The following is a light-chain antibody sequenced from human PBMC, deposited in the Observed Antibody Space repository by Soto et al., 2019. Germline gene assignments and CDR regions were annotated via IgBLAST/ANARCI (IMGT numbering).Light chain of an antibody. CDR3: QQYNTAPMT. CDR1: QSVSSDY. J-gene: IGKJ4*01. CDR2: GAS. V-gene: IGKV3-20*01. Sequence: EVVLTQSPDTLSLSPGERATLSCRASQSVSSDYLVWYQQKPGQAPRLLISGASRRATGIPDRFSGSASGTDFTLTISRLEPEDFAVYYCQQYNTAPMTFGGGTKVDIK.